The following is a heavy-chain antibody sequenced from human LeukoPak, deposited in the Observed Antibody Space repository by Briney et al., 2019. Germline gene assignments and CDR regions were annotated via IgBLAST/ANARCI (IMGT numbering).Heavy chain of an antibody. J-gene: IGHJ4*02. V-gene: IGHV3-21*01. CDR2: ISSSGSYT. D-gene: IGHD4-11*01. CDR1: GFTFSNYS. Sequence: PGGSLRLSCAASGFTFSNYSMNWVRQAPGKGLEWVSAISSSGSYTYYADSVKGRFTISRDNAKNSLYLQMNSLRAEDTAVYYCARDLHGAGFDYWDQGTLVTVSS. CDR3: ARDLHGAGFDY.